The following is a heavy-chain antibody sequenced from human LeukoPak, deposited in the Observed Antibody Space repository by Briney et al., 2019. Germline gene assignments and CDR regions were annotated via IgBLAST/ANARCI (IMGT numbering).Heavy chain of an antibody. D-gene: IGHD2-15*01. J-gene: IGHJ4*02. CDR2: INYSGSS. Sequence: SETLSLTCIVSGDSISSDYWSWIRQPPGKGLAWIGNINYSGSSNYNPSLKSRVILSIDTSKNEVSLNLRSVTAADTAVYYCARLDCAADTCYNYWGQGTLVTVSS. CDR1: GDSISSDY. V-gene: IGHV4-59*08. CDR3: ARLDCAADTCYNY.